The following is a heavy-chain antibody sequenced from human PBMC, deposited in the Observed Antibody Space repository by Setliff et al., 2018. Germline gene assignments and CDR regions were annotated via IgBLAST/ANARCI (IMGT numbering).Heavy chain of an antibody. Sequence: VKVSCKASGYTFTSYYMHWVRQAPGRGLEWMGTINPSSGRTSYAQKFQGRVTMTRDTSTSTVYMDMSSLRSEDTAVYYCARDVFPYHYEGAFDIWGQGTMVTVSS. CDR1: GYTFTSYY. D-gene: IGHD3-22*01. J-gene: IGHJ3*02. CDR3: ARDVFPYHYEGAFDI. CDR2: INPSSGRT. V-gene: IGHV1-46*01.